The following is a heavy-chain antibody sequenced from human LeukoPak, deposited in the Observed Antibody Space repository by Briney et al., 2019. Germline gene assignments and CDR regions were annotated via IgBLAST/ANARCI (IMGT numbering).Heavy chain of an antibody. CDR2: IGSSGSYT. CDR1: GFTFSRYA. V-gene: IGHV3-21*01. D-gene: IGHD3-10*01. Sequence: GGSLRLSCAASGFTFSRYAMKWVRQAPGKGLEWVSCIGSSGSYTYYADSVKGRFTISRDNAKDSLYLQMDSLRAEDGAVYYCAREDYSSGDPTIDTWGQGTLVTVSS. J-gene: IGHJ5*02. CDR3: AREDYSSGDPTIDT.